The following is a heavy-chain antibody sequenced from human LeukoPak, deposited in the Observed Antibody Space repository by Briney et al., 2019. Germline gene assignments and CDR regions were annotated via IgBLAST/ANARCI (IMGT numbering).Heavy chain of an antibody. CDR2: ISWNSGSI. Sequence: PGRSLTLSCAASGFTFDDYAMHWVRQAPGKGLEWVSGISWNSGSIGYADSVKGRFTISRDNAKNSLYLQMNSLRAEDTALYYCAKDKYSSSLYYFDYWGQGTLVTVSS. J-gene: IGHJ4*02. D-gene: IGHD6-13*01. CDR3: AKDKYSSSLYYFDY. V-gene: IGHV3-9*01. CDR1: GFTFDDYA.